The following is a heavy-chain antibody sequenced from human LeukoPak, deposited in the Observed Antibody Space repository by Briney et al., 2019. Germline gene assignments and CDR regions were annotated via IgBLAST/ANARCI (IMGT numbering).Heavy chain of an antibody. J-gene: IGHJ4*02. CDR3: ASRPADSTWYGVFDY. D-gene: IGHD6-13*01. CDR2: VFYPGST. Sequence: SVTLSLTCTVSGGSINSDYWSWIRQPPGKGLEWIGYVFYPGSTNYNPSLKSRVTMSLDTSRDQFSLRLTSVTAADTAIYYCASRPADSTWYGVFDYWSQGTLVTVSS. CDR1: GGSINSDY. V-gene: IGHV4-59*01.